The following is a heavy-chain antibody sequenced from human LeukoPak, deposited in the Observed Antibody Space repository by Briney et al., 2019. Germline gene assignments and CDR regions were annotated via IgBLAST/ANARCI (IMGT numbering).Heavy chain of an antibody. CDR2: IYSGGST. Sequence: GGSLRLSCAASGFTVSTNYMTWVRQAPGKGLEWVSVIYSGGSTYYSDSVKGRFTISRDNSKNTLYLQLNNLRAEDTAVYYCARASIAAAGYYFDFWGQGTLVTVSS. J-gene: IGHJ4*02. V-gene: IGHV3-53*01. CDR3: ARASIAAAGYYFDF. D-gene: IGHD6-13*01. CDR1: GFTVSTNY.